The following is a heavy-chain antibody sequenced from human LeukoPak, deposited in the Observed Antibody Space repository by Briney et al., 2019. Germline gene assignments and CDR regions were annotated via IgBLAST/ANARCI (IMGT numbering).Heavy chain of an antibody. D-gene: IGHD3-10*01. V-gene: IGHV3-23*01. CDR3: AKGVRLWFSFYFDY. CDR1: GFTLGSYA. CDR2: ISGNGYNT. Sequence: GESLRLSCAGSGFTLGSYAMSWVRQAPGKGLEWVSAISGNGYNTYYADSVKGRFTISSESSGNTLYLQMHNLRAEDTAVYYCAKGVRLWFSFYFDYWGQGTVVTVSS. J-gene: IGHJ4*02.